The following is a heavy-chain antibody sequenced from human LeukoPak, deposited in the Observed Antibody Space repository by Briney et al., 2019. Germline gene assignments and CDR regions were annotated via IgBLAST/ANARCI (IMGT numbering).Heavy chain of an antibody. CDR3: AAYCRSTSCQRDY. Sequence: GGSLRLSCAASGFTFSSYAMNWGRQAPGKGLELGSGIIVSSGSTYYADSVKGRFTISRDNSEDTVDLRVNRLSAEDTAVFYCAAYCRSTSCQRDYWGQGTLVTVSS. J-gene: IGHJ4*02. V-gene: IGHV3-23*01. CDR2: IIVSSGST. D-gene: IGHD2-2*01. CDR1: GFTFSSYA.